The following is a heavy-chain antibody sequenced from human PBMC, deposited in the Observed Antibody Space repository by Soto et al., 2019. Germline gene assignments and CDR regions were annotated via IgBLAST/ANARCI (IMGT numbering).Heavy chain of an antibody. J-gene: IGHJ6*02. CDR1: GYTFTSYG. D-gene: IGHD6-19*01. V-gene: IGHV1-18*01. CDR3: AKGFFGYSRGGYGMDV. CDR2: ISAYNGNT. Sequence: QVQLVQSGAEVKKPGASVKVSCKASGYTFTSYGISWVRQAPGQGLEWMGWISAYNGNTNYAQKLQGRVTMTTDTSTSTAYMELRSLRSDETAVYYCAKGFFGYSRGGYGMDVWGQGTTGTVSS.